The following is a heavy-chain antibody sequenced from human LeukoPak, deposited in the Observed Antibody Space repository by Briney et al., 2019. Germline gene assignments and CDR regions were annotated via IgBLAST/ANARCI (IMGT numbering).Heavy chain of an antibody. J-gene: IGHJ6*02. CDR1: RLNFDINL. D-gene: IGHD3-9*01. CDR2: IIGSGNST. V-gene: IGHV3-23*01. Sequence: GASLRLSCSAPRLNFDINLMTSIRPAPGTGMDWDTGIIGSGNSTHYAYSVKVRITISRYNFKTTLYLQLNGLRVEDTAIYYCARDKAFDWFYYDYGMDVWGQGTTVTVSS. CDR3: ARDKAFDWFYYDYGMDV.